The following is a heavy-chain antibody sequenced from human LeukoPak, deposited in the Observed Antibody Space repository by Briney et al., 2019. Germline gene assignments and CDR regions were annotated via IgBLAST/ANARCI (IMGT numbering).Heavy chain of an antibody. D-gene: IGHD3-22*01. J-gene: IGHJ4*02. V-gene: IGHV3-20*03. CDR3: ARASKYYYDSSGHAPFDY. CDR1: GFTFSSYW. CDR2: INWNGDST. Sequence: GGSLRLSYEASGFTFSSYWMHWVRQIPGKGLEWVSGINWNGDSTGYADSVKGRFTISRDNAKSSLYLQMNSLRAEDTALYYCARASKYYYDSSGHAPFDYWGQGTLVIVSS.